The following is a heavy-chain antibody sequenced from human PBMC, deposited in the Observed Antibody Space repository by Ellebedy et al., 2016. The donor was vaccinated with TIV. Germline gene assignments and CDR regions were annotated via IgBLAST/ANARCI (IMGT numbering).Heavy chain of an antibody. Sequence: GESLKISCAASRFTLSDYATNWVRQAPGKGLEWVSAISGGEGDRTYYAESVKGRFTISKDNSQNTVYLHMNSLRAEDTAVYYCAKGGGWLYYLDYWGHGTLVTVSS. CDR1: RFTLSDYA. J-gene: IGHJ4*01. CDR3: AKGGGWLYYLDY. D-gene: IGHD6-19*01. CDR2: ISGGEGDRT. V-gene: IGHV3-23*01.